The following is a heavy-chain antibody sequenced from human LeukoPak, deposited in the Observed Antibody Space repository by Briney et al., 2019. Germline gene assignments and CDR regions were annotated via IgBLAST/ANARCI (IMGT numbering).Heavy chain of an antibody. CDR1: GFIISSNY. CDR3: ARTLVEIATFDAFDI. Sequence: PGGSLRLSCAASGFIISSNYMSWVRQAPGKGPEWLSVIYPGGDAYYAEFVEGRFAISRDSSQNTLYLQLNNLRAEDTAVYYCARTLVEIATFDAFDIWGQGTMVTVSS. CDR2: IYPGGDA. D-gene: IGHD2/OR15-2a*01. V-gene: IGHV3-53*01. J-gene: IGHJ3*02.